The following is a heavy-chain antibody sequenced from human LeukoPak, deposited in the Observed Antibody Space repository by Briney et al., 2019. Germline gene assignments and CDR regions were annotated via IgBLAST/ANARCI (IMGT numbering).Heavy chain of an antibody. D-gene: IGHD3-22*01. J-gene: IGHJ4*02. V-gene: IGHV1-24*01. Sequence: ASVKVSCKVSGYCLTELSMHWVRQTPGKGLEWMGGFDPEAGETIYAQKFQGRVTMTEDTSTDTAYMELSSLRSEDTAVFYCATWAGAVIVDKNGGVYWGQGTLVTVSS. CDR3: ATWAGAVIVDKNGGVY. CDR2: FDPEAGET. CDR1: GYCLTELS.